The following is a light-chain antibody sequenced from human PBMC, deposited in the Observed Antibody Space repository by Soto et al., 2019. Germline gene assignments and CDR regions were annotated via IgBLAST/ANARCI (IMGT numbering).Light chain of an antibody. J-gene: IGKJ1*01. CDR2: KAS. CDR3: QQYRTYWT. Sequence: DIQMSQSPSTLSASVGDRVTITCRASQTINSWLAWYQQKPGKAPKLLIYKASSLESGVPSRFSGSGSGTEFTLTISSLPPDDFATYYCQQYRTYWTFGQGTKVEIK. V-gene: IGKV1-5*03. CDR1: QTINSW.